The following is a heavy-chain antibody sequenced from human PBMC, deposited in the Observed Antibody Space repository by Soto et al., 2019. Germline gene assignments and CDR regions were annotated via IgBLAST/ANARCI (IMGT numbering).Heavy chain of an antibody. CDR3: ARAGIAARQVYYYGMDV. J-gene: IGHJ6*02. CDR1: GYTFTSYD. D-gene: IGHD6-6*01. Sequence: ASLKGSRKASGYTFTSYDIYSVRQATGQGLEWMGWMNPNTGNSAYAQKFQGRVTVTSDTSINTVHMELSSLRSEDTAVYYCARAGIAARQVYYYGMDVWGQGTTVTVSS. V-gene: IGHV1-8*01. CDR2: MNPNTGNS.